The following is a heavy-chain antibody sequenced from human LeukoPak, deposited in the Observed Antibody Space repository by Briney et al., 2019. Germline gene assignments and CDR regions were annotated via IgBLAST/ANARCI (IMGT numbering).Heavy chain of an antibody. CDR2: ISGSGGST. J-gene: IGHJ5*02. D-gene: IGHD3-3*01. CDR1: GFTFSSYA. Sequence: GGSLRLSCAASGFTFSSYAMSWVRQAPGKGLEWVSAISGSGGSTYYADSVKGRFIISRDNSKNTLYLQMNSLRAEDTAVYYCAKRFLEWLLSPDWFDPGRQGTLVTVSS. CDR3: AKRFLEWLLSPDWFDP. V-gene: IGHV3-23*01.